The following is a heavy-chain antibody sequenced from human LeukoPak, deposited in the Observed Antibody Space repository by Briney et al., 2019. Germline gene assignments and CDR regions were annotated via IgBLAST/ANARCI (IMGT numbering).Heavy chain of an antibody. Sequence: NPSETLSLTCTVSGGSISSGGYYWSWIRQHPGKGLEWIGYIYYSGSTYYNPSLKSRVTISVDTSKNQFSLKLSSVTAADTAVYYCARSVGPLPYFDYWGQGTLVTVSS. J-gene: IGHJ4*02. D-gene: IGHD2-15*01. CDR3: ARSVGPLPYFDY. CDR2: IYYSGST. V-gene: IGHV4-31*03. CDR1: GGSISSGGYY.